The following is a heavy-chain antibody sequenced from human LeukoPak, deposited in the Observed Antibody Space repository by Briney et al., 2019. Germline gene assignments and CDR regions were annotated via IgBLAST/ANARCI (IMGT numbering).Heavy chain of an antibody. V-gene: IGHV1-69*06. D-gene: IGHD3-9*01. Sequence: ASVKVSCKASGGTFSSYAISWVRQAPGQGLEWMGGIIPIFGTANYAQKFQGRVTITADKSTSTAYMELSSLRSGDTAVYYCARDGEVALRYFDWLLYWGQGTLVTVSS. CDR2: IIPIFGTA. CDR3: ARDGEVALRYFDWLLY. J-gene: IGHJ4*02. CDR1: GGTFSSYA.